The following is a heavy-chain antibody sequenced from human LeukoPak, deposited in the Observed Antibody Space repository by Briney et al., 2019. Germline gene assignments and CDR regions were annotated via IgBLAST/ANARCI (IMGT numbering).Heavy chain of an antibody. CDR3: ARDSGGIYYGSGIN. V-gene: IGHV4-30-4*07. CDR2: IYSSGST. Sequence: SETLSLTCGVSGGSISSGGYSWNWIRQPPGRGLEWIGYIYSSGSTSYNPSLKSRVTISVDTSKNQFSLKLSSVTAADTAVYYCARDSGGIYYGSGINWGQGTLVTVSS. CDR1: GGSISSGGYS. J-gene: IGHJ4*02. D-gene: IGHD3-10*01.